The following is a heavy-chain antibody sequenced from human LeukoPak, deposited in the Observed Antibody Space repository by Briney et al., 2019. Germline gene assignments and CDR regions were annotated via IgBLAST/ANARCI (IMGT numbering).Heavy chain of an antibody. CDR1: GVTFSSYV. D-gene: IGHD5-18*01. J-gene: IGHJ4*02. CDR2: ISGSGGST. V-gene: IGHV3-23*01. Sequence: GGSLRLSCEASGVTFSSYVMSWVRQAPGKGLEWVSAISGSGGSTYYADSVEGRFTISRDNSKNTLYLQMNSLRAEDTAVYYCAKDMSGYGFGGQGTLVAVSS. CDR3: AKDMSGYGF.